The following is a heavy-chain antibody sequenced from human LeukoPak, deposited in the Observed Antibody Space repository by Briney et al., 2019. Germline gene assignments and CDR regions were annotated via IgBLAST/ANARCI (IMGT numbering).Heavy chain of an antibody. CDR2: ISSSSSYI. CDR1: GFTFSSYS. D-gene: IGHD6-13*01. Sequence: GGSMRLSCAASGFTFSSYSMNWVRQAPGKGLEWVSSISSSSSYIYYADSVKGRFTISRDNAKNSLYLQMNSLRAEDTAVYYCARVAAAGIGEDYWGQGTLVTVSS. V-gene: IGHV3-21*01. CDR3: ARVAAAGIGEDY. J-gene: IGHJ4*02.